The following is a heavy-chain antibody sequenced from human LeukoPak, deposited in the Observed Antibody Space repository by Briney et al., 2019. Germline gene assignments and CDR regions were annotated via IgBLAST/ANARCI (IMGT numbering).Heavy chain of an antibody. J-gene: IGHJ4*02. V-gene: IGHV3-30*18. Sequence: GRSLRLSGAASGFTFSSCAMHWVRQAPGKGLEWVAVMSNDGSSKFYGDPVKGRFTISRDNSQNTLYLQMDSLRAEDTAVYYCGKAAWSSSSSFIDYWGQGTLVTVSS. CDR3: GKAAWSSSSSFIDY. CDR2: MSNDGSSK. CDR1: GFTFSSCA. D-gene: IGHD6-6*01.